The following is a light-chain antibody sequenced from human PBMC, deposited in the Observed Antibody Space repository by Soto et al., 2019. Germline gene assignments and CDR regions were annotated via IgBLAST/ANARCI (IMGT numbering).Light chain of an antibody. J-gene: IGKJ1*01. Sequence: DIQMTQSPSTLSASVGDRVTITCRASHSLSGWLAWYQQKPGKAPKLLIYYVSSLESGVPSRFSGSGSGTDFTLTISSLQPEDFATYYCLLDFRYFWAFGQGTKVDI. CDR3: LLDFRYFWA. CDR1: HSLSGW. CDR2: YVS. V-gene: IGKV1-5*01.